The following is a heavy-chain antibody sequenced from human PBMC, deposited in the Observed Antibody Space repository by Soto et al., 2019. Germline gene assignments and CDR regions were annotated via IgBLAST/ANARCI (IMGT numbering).Heavy chain of an antibody. CDR2: VSHSGRT. D-gene: IGHD4-17*01. CDR1: GGSISPYS. J-gene: IGHJ5*02. CDR3: ARLLGGYDDYGGWFAP. Sequence: QVHLVESGPGLVKPSETLSLTCTISGGSISPYSWTWIRRSPGKGLEWIGYVSHSGRTFYTPSLKSRLTMSLDTSRSQFSLRLKSVSAADTAVYYCARLLGGYDDYGGWFAPWGQGTLVTVSS. V-gene: IGHV4-59*01.